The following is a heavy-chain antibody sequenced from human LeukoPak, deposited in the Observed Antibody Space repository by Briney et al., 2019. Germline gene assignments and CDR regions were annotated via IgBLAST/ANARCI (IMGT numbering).Heavy chain of an antibody. CDR1: GGSISSGGYY. J-gene: IGHJ3*02. Sequence: PSETLSLTCTVSGGSISSGGYYWSWIRQPPGKGLEWIGYIYHSGSTYYNPSLKSRVTISVDRSKNQFSLKLSSVTAADTAVYYCARGADYYDSSGYYRESNPWAFDIWGQGTMVTVSS. CDR2: IYHSGST. CDR3: ARGADYYDSSGYYRESNPWAFDI. D-gene: IGHD3-22*01. V-gene: IGHV4-30-2*01.